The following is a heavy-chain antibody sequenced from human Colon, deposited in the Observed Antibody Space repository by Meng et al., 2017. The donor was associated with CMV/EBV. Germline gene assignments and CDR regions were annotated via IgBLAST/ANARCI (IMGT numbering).Heavy chain of an antibody. CDR3: ADPPAGL. V-gene: IGHV4-4*01. CDR1: RRSLIGTNW. J-gene: IGHJ4*02. Sequence: LSLTCVVSRRSLIGTNWWNWVRQPPGGGLEWIGEIFHSGASNYNPSLKGRATISIDNSKNQFSLRLTSVTVADTAVYFCADPPAGLWGQGVLVTVSS. CDR2: IFHSGAS. D-gene: IGHD3-16*01.